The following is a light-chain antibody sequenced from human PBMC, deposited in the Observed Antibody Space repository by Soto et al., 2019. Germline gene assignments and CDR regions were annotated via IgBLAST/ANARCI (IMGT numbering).Light chain of an antibody. V-gene: IGKV3-20*01. CDR1: QSVSSSY. CDR2: GAS. J-gene: IGKJ1*01. Sequence: EIVLTQSPGTLSLSPEERATHSCRASQSVSSSYLAWYQQKPGQAPRLLIYGASSRATGIPDRFSGSGSGTDFTLTISRLEPEDFAVYYCQQYGSSLWTFGQGTKVDIK. CDR3: QQYGSSLWT.